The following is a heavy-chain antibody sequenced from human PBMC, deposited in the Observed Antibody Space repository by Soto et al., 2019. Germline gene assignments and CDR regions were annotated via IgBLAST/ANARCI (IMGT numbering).Heavy chain of an antibody. D-gene: IGHD1-1*01. J-gene: IGHJ6*02. CDR1: GFSLSTGGVG. CDR3: AHRASPQDLEGQFYPYYYYYGLDV. V-gene: IGHV2-5*02. CDR2: IYWDDDK. Sequence: QITLKESGPTLVKPTQTLTLTCTFSGFSLSTGGVGVGWIRQPPGKALEWLALIYWDDDKRYSPSLKSRLTITKDTSKNQVVLIMTNMDPVDTATYYCAHRASPQDLEGQFYPYYYYYGLDVWGQGTTVTVSS.